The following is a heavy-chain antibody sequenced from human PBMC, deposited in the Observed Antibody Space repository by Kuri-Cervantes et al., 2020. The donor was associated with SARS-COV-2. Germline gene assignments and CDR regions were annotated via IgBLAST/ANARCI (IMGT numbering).Heavy chain of an antibody. V-gene: IGHV3-30*04. CDR1: GFTFSSYA. J-gene: IGHJ4*02. Sequence: GGSLRLSCAASGFTFSSYAMHWVRQAPGKGLEWVAVISYDGSNKYYADSVKGRFTISRDNSKNALYLQMNSLRAEDTAVYYCAREGSSGWSQLEYWGQGTRVTVSS. CDR2: ISYDGSNK. CDR3: AREGSSGWSQLEY. D-gene: IGHD6-19*01.